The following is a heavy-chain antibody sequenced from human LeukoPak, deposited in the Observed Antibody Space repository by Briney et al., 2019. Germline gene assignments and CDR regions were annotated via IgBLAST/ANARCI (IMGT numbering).Heavy chain of an antibody. J-gene: IGHJ4*02. V-gene: IGHV3-48*03. CDR1: GFTFSSYE. D-gene: IGHD3-10*01. CDR2: ISSSGSTI. CDR3: ARGLWFGEFFDC. Sequence: PGGSLRLSCAASGFTFSSYEMNWVRQAPGKGLEWVSYISSSGSTIYYADSVKGRFTISRDNAKNSLYLQMKSLGADDTAVYYCARGLWFGEFFDCWGQGILVTVST.